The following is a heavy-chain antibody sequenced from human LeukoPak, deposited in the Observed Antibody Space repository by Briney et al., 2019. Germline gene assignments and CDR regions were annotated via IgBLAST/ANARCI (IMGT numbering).Heavy chain of an antibody. CDR3: ARDVGGFLDWLLYGFDY. V-gene: IGHV3-21*01. J-gene: IGHJ4*02. D-gene: IGHD3/OR15-3a*01. Sequence: GGSLRLSCAASGFSFSSYSMNWVRQAPGKGLEWVASISSSSSYIYYADSMKGRFTISKGNAKNSLYLEMNSLRAEDTAVYYCARDVGGFLDWLLYGFDYWGQGTLVTVSS. CDR2: ISSSSSYI. CDR1: GFSFSSYS.